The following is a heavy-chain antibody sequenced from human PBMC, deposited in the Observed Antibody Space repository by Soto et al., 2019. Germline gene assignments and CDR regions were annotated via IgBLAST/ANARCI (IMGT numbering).Heavy chain of an antibody. J-gene: IGHJ6*02. CDR2: ISYDGSNK. CDR3: AKDLYSSGWYRYYYYGMDV. V-gene: IGHV3-30*18. CDR1: GFTFSSYG. Sequence: GGSLRLSCAASGFTFSSYGMHWVRQAPGKGQEWVAVISYDGSNKYYADSVKGRFTISRDNSKNTLYLQMNSLRAEDTAVYYCAKDLYSSGWYRYYYYGMDVWGQGTTVTSP. D-gene: IGHD6-19*01.